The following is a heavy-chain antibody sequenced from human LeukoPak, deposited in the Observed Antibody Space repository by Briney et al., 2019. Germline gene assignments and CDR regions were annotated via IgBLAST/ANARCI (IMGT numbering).Heavy chain of an antibody. D-gene: IGHD4-17*01. CDR1: GHAFTSYY. CDR2: INPTGGAS. Sequence: ASVKVSCKASGHAFTSYYLHWVRQAPGQGLEWMGVINPTGGASSYAQKFQGRVTMTRDTSTSTVYMELSSLRSNDTAVYYCARVKLTTMTSLSYFDLWGRGTLVTVSS. CDR3: ARVKLTTMTSLSYFDL. V-gene: IGHV1-46*01. J-gene: IGHJ2*01.